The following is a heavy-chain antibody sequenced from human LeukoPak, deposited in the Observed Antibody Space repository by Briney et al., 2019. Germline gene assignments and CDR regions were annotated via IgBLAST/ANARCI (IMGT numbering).Heavy chain of an antibody. CDR1: GFTFGDYA. J-gene: IGHJ4*02. CDR2: IRSKAYGGTT. CDR3: TREHYGSGSYYPPLDY. Sequence: GGSLRLSCTASGFTFGDYAMSWVRQAPGKGLEWVGFIRSKAYGGTTEYAASAKGRFTISRDDSKSIAYLQMNSLKTEDTAVYYCTREHYGSGSYYPPLDYWGQGTLVTVSS. D-gene: IGHD3-10*01. V-gene: IGHV3-49*04.